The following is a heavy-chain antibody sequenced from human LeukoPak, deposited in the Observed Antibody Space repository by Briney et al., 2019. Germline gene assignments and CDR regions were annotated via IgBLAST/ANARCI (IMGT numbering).Heavy chain of an antibody. CDR2: ISSSSSTI. D-gene: IGHD3-10*01. Sequence: GSLRLSCAASGFTFSSYSMNWVRQAPGKGLEWVSYISSSSSTIYYADSVKGRFTISRDNAKNSLYLQMNSLRAEDTAVYYCARFGITNAFDIWGQGTMVTVSS. CDR3: ARFGITNAFDI. J-gene: IGHJ3*02. V-gene: IGHV3-48*04. CDR1: GFTFSSYS.